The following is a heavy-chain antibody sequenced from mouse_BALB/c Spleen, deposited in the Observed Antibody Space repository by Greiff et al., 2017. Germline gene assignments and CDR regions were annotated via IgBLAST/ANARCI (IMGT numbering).Heavy chain of an antibody. CDR2: INPGSGGT. CDR3: ARLWSYWYFDV. J-gene: IGHJ1*01. Sequence: VQLQQSGAELVRPGTSVKVSCKASGYAFTNYLIEWVKQRPGQGLEWIGVINPGSGGTSYNQKFKGKATLTVDKSSSTAYMELRSLTSEDSAVYYCARLWSYWYFDVWGAGTTVTVSS. D-gene: IGHD1-1*02. CDR1: GYAFTNYL. V-gene: IGHV1-54*01.